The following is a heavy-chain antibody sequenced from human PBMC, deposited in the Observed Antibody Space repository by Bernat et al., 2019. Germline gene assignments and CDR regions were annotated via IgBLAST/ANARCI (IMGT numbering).Heavy chain of an antibody. CDR3: ARDDSGIGRNFDY. CDR1: GVTSSDYY. J-gene: IGHJ4*02. D-gene: IGHD1-26*01. CDR2: ISSSSSYT. V-gene: IGHV3-11*05. Sequence: QLQLVESGGGLVKPGGSLRLSCAASGVTSSDYYMTWIRQAPWNGLEGFSYISSSSSYTNYADSVKGRFTISRDNAKNSLYLKMNSLRAEDTAVYDCARDDSGIGRNFDYWGQGTLVTVSS.